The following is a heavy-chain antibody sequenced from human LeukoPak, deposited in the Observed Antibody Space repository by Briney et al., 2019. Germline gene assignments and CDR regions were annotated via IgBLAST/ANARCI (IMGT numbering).Heavy chain of an antibody. CDR2: ISGSGGST. D-gene: IGHD3-10*01. V-gene: IGHV3-23*01. CDR3: ARSWGEITMVRDKILYQDY. CDR1: GFTFSSYG. J-gene: IGHJ4*02. Sequence: PGGSLRLSCAASGFTFSSYGMSWVRQAPGKGLEWVSAISGSGGSTYYADSVKGRFTISRDNSKNTLYLQMNSLRAEDTAVYYCARSWGEITMVRDKILYQDYWGQGTLVTVSS.